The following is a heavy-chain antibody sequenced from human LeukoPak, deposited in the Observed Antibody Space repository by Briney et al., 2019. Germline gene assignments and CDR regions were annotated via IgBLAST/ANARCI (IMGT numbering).Heavy chain of an antibody. V-gene: IGHV4-59*01. CDR2: IYYTGIT. D-gene: IGHD3-10*01. CDR3: ARGSGSGNYYYYFDY. J-gene: IGHJ4*02. CDR1: GGSITTYY. Sequence: SETLSLTCTVSGGSITTYYWSWIRQPPPKGLEWIGYIYYTGITNYNPSLKSRVTISVDTSKNQFSLKLSSVTAADTAVYYCARGSGSGNYYYYFDYWGQGTPVTVSS.